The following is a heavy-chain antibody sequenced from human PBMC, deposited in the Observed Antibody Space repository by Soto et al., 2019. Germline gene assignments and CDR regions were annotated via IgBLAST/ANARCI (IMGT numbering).Heavy chain of an antibody. Sequence: SETLSLTCAVSGGSISSGGYSWIWIRQPPGEGLEWIGYIYHSGSTYYNPSLKSRVTISVDRSKNQFSLKLSSVTAADTAVYYCARVMVRGVITKYNWFDPWGQGTLVTVSS. D-gene: IGHD3-10*01. CDR2: IYHSGST. V-gene: IGHV4-30-2*01. CDR1: GGSISSGGYS. J-gene: IGHJ5*02. CDR3: ARVMVRGVITKYNWFDP.